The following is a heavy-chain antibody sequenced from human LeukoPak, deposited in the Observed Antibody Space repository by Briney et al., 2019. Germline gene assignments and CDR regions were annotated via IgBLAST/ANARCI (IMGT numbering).Heavy chain of an antibody. CDR1: GFTVSNNY. CDR2: IYSSDNT. V-gene: IGHV3-53*01. CDR3: ARGITNIAVGDY. D-gene: IGHD6-19*01. J-gene: IGHJ4*02. Sequence: GGSLRLSCVASGFTVSNNYMSWVRQAPGKGLEWVSIIYSSDNTYYADSVKGRFTISRDNSKNTLFLQMNGLRAEDTAVYYCARGITNIAVGDYWGQGTLVTVSS.